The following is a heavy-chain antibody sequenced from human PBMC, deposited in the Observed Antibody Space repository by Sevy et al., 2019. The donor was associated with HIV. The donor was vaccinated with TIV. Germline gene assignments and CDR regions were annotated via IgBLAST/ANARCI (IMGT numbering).Heavy chain of an antibody. CDR3: ARVRYSSGLYYFDY. CDR1: GYTFTSYG. CDR2: ISAYNGNT. V-gene: IGHV1-18*04. Sequence: ASVKVSCKASGYTFTSYGISWMRQAPGQGLEWMGWISAYNGNTNYAQKLQGRVTMTTDTSTSTAYMELRSLRSDDTAVYYCARVRYSSGLYYFDYWGQGTLVTVSS. J-gene: IGHJ4*02. D-gene: IGHD6-19*01.